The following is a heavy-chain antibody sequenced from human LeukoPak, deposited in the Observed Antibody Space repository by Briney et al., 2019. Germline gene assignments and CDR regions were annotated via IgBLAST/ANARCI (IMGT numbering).Heavy chain of an antibody. J-gene: IGHJ4*02. D-gene: IGHD3-3*01. CDR2: ISAYNGNT. V-gene: IGHV1-18*01. CDR1: GYTFTSYG. Sequence: GASXXXXXKASGYTFTSYGISWVRQAPGQGLEWMGWISAYNGNTNYAQKLQGRVTMTTETSTSTDYMEMRRLRSEDTAVYYCARDLRDYDFWSGYYSPSLDYWGQGTLVTVSS. CDR3: ARDLRDYDFWSGYYSPSLDY.